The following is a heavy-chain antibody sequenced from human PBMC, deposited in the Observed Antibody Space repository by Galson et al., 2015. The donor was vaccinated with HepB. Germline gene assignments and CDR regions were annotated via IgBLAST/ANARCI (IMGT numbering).Heavy chain of an antibody. V-gene: IGHV3-53*01. Sequence: SLRLSCAGSGFTVSSNYMNWVRQAPGKGLEWVSGIGSSGTIYYTDSVKGRFTISRDNSKNTVYLQMDSLSAEDTAQYYCAVNMRRGTSDYWGQGTLVTVSS. J-gene: IGHJ4*02. CDR1: GFTVSSNY. CDR3: AVNMRRGTSDY. CDR2: IGSSGTI. D-gene: IGHD1-1*01.